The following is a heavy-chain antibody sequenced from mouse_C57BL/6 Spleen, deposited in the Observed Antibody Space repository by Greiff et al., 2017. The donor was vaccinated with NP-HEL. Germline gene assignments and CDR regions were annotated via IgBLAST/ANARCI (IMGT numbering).Heavy chain of an antibody. CDR1: GFTFTDYY. CDR2: IRNKANGYTT. V-gene: IGHV7-3*01. Sequence: EVKLVESGGGLVQPGGSLSLSCAASGFTFTDYYMSWVRQPPGKALEWLGFIRNKANGYTTEYSASVKGRFTISRDNSQSILYLQMNALRAEDSATYYCARYKELVPWFAYWGQGTLVTVSA. D-gene: IGHD4-1*01. J-gene: IGHJ3*01. CDR3: ARYKELVPWFAY.